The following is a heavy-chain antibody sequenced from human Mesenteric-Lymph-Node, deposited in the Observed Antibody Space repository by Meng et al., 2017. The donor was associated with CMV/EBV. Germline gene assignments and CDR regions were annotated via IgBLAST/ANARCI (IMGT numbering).Heavy chain of an antibody. CDR3: ARHQRWLKSEGGFNY. J-gene: IGHJ4*02. CDR2: INHSGST. CDR1: GGSFSGYY. Sequence: VQLQQWGPGLLKPSATLSLTCAVYGGSFSGYYWSWIRQPPGKGLEWIGEINHSGSTNYNPSPKSRVTISVDTSKNQFSLKLSSVTAADTAVYYCARHQRWLKSEGGFNYWGQGTLVTVSS. V-gene: IGHV4-34*01. D-gene: IGHD4-23*01.